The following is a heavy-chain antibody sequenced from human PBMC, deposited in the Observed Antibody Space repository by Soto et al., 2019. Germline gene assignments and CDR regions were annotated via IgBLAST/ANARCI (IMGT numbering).Heavy chain of an antibody. Sequence: ASVKVSCKASGYTFTSTWMHWVRQAPGQGLEWMGIINPYGGAATYAEKFQGRVTMTRDTSTATDYMELSSLRSEDTAMYYCARAAYYYESSGYYPGDYWGQGTLVTVSS. V-gene: IGHV1-46*01. J-gene: IGHJ4*02. CDR1: GYTFTSTW. CDR3: ARAAYYYESSGYYPGDY. D-gene: IGHD3-22*01. CDR2: INPYGGAA.